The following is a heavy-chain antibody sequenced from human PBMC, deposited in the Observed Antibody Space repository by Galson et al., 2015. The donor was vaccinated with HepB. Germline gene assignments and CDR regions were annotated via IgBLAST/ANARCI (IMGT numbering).Heavy chain of an antibody. D-gene: IGHD5-12*01. Sequence: SLRLSCAASGFTFSSYAMHWVRQAPGKGLEWVAVISYDGSNKYYADSVKGRFTISRDNSKNTLYLQMNSLRAEDTAVYYCAREGIVATTFRDYYYMDVWGKGTTVTVSS. V-gene: IGHV3-30-3*01. J-gene: IGHJ6*03. CDR2: ISYDGSNK. CDR3: AREGIVATTFRDYYYMDV. CDR1: GFTFSSYA.